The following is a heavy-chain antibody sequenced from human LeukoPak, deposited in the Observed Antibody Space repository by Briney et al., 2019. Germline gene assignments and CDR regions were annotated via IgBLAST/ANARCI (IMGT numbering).Heavy chain of an antibody. CDR1: GFTFSSDA. V-gene: IGHV3-30-3*01. D-gene: IGHD6-19*01. J-gene: IGHJ6*02. CDR3: AREGIAVAGTFHYYGMDV. CDR2: ISYDGSNK. Sequence: GGSLRLSCAASGFTFSSDAMHWVRQAPGKGLEWVAVISYDGSNKYYADSVKGRFTISRDNSKNTLYLQMNSLRAEDTAVYYCAREGIAVAGTFHYYGMDVWGQGTTVTVSS.